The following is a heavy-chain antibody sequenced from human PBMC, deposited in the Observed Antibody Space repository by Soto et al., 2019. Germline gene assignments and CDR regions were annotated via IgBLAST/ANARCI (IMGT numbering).Heavy chain of an antibody. CDR3: ARGIGAGFGELFNDY. J-gene: IGHJ4*02. V-gene: IGHV4-30-4*01. D-gene: IGHD3-10*01. CDR2: IYYSGST. Sequence: PSETLSLTCTVSGGSISSGDYYWSWIRQPPGKGLEWIGYIYYSGSTYYNPSLKSRVTISVDTSKNQFSLKLSSVTAADTAVYYCARGIGAGFGELFNDYWGQGTLVTVS. CDR1: GGSISSGDYY.